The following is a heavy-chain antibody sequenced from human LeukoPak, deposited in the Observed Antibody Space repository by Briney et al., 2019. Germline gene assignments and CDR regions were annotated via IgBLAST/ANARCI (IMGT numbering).Heavy chain of an antibody. J-gene: IGHJ4*02. CDR3: ARDRVGSGWPRPFYFEK. CDR2: INPNIGAT. CDR1: VYTFTGYY. V-gene: IGHV1-2*05. Sequence: GASVNVSFMPSVYTFTGYYLHWVRQAPGQAREWMGRINPNIGATMYAQKFQGRVPMTRDTSISKAYIELKSLRSDGTGVYYCARDRVGSGWPRPFYFEKGGRGTRVSVS. D-gene: IGHD6-19*01.